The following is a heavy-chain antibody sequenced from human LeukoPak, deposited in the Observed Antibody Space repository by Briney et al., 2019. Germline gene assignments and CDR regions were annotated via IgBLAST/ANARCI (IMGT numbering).Heavy chain of an antibody. CDR2: IYYKRYT. CDR1: GGSISNSSFY. V-gene: IGHV4-39*07. Sequence: SETLSLTCTVSGGSISNSSFYWGWIRQSPGKGLEWIGTIYYKRYTFYNSSLKSRVILSIETSKNQFFLKVTPVTAADTAVYYCARDRGYYDLLTGYYTGYFDPWGQGTLVTVSS. CDR3: ARDRGYYDLLTGYYTGYFDP. J-gene: IGHJ5*02. D-gene: IGHD3/OR15-3a*01.